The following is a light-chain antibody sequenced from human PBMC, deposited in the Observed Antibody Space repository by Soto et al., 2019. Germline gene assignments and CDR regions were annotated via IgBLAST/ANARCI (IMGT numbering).Light chain of an antibody. J-gene: IGKJ1*01. CDR2: RAS. CDR1: QNIYSN. Sequence: IVMTQSPATLSVSPGERAPLSCRASQNIYSNVAWYQQRPGQAPRLLIYRASTRAPGIPARFSGSGSGTEFTLTISSLQSEDFTVYSCLQYHNLWAVGQGTKVEIK. V-gene: IGKV3-15*01. CDR3: LQYHNLWA.